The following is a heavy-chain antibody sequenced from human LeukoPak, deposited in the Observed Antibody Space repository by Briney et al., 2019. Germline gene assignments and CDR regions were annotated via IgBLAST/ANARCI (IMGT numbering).Heavy chain of an antibody. CDR3: TRDQTPYY. Sequence: GGSLRLSCTASGFTFGDYAMTWVRQAPGKGLEWVGFIRSKIYGGTPEYAASVRGRFTISRDDSKGIAYLQMNSLKTEDTAVYYCTRDQTPYYWGQGTLVTVSS. CDR2: IRSKIYGGTP. CDR1: GFTFGDYA. J-gene: IGHJ4*02. V-gene: IGHV3-49*04.